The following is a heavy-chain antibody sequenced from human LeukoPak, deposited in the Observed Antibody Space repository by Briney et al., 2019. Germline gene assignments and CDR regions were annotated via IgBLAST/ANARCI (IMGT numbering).Heavy chain of an antibody. J-gene: IGHJ4*02. CDR3: AIIVVVVAATPIDDY. CDR1: GFTFSSYG. V-gene: IGHV3-30*02. Sequence: GGSLRLSCAASGFTFSSYGMHWVRQAPGKGLEWVAFIRYDGSNKYYADSVKGRFTISRDNSKNALYLQMNSLRAEDTAVYYCAIIVVVVAATPIDDYWGQGTLVTVSS. D-gene: IGHD2-15*01. CDR2: IRYDGSNK.